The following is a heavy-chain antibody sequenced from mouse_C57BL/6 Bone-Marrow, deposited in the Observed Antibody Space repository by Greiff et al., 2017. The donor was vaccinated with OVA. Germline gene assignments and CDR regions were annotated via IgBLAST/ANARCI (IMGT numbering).Heavy chain of an antibody. CDR1: GYTFTSYW. D-gene: IGHD1-1*01. J-gene: IGHJ2*01. Sequence: VQLQQPGAELVKPGASVKLSCKASGYTFTSYWMHWVKQRPGQGLEWIGMIHPNSGSTNYNEKFKSKATLTVDESSSTAYMQLSSLTSEDSAVYYCARKRRSSLDYWGQGTTLTVSS. CDR2: IHPNSGST. CDR3: ARKRRSSLDY. V-gene: IGHV1-64*01.